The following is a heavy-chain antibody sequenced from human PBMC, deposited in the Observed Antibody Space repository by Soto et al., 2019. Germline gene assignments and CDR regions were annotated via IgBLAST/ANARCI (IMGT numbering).Heavy chain of an antibody. V-gene: IGHV3-21*01. Sequence: GGSLRLSCAASGFTFSSYSMNWVRQAPGKGLEWVSSISSSSSYIYYADSVKGRFTISRDNAKNSLYLQMNSLRAEDTAVYYCATSPYGSGSYYTSNWFDPWGQGTLVTVSS. CDR3: ATSPYGSGSYYTSNWFDP. J-gene: IGHJ5*02. D-gene: IGHD3-10*01. CDR1: GFTFSSYS. CDR2: ISSSSSYI.